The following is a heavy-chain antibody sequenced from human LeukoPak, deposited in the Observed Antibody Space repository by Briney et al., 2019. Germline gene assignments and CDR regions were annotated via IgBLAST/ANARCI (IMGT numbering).Heavy chain of an antibody. CDR3: AAIRSYSDAFDI. J-gene: IGHJ3*02. D-gene: IGHD2-21*01. V-gene: IGHV5-51*01. CDR1: GYSFTSFW. CDR2: IYPGDSET. Sequence: GESLKISCQGFGYSFTSFWIGWVRQMPGKGLEWMGIIYPGDSETRYIPSFQGQVTFSGDKSINTAYLQWSSLKASDTAIYYCAAIRSYSDAFDIWGQGTMVTATS.